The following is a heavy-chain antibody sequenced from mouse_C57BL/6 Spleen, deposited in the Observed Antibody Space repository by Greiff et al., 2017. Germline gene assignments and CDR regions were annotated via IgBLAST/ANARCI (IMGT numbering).Heavy chain of an antibody. CDR2: IYPGDGDT. CDR3: ARNGLGRYFDY. J-gene: IGHJ2*01. V-gene: IGHV1-80*01. D-gene: IGHD4-1*01. CDR1: GYAFSSYW. Sequence: VQLQQSGAELVKPGASVKISCKASGYAFSSYWMNWVKQRPGKGLEWIGQIYPGDGDTNYNGKFKGKATLTADKSSSTAYMQRSSLTSEDSAVYFCARNGLGRYFDYWGQGTTLTVSS.